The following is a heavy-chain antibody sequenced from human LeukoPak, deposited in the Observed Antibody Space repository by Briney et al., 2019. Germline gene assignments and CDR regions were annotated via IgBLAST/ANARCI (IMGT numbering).Heavy chain of an antibody. CDR1: GFTFSSYS. CDR2: ISSGSSYI. Sequence: GGSLRLSCAASGFTFSSYSMNWVRQAPGKGLEWVSSISSGSSYIYYADSVKGRFTISRDNAKNSLYLQMNSLRAEDTAVYYCARDLRSNNYYDSSGYHDYWGQGTLVTVSS. D-gene: IGHD3-22*01. J-gene: IGHJ4*02. CDR3: ARDLRSNNYYDSSGYHDY. V-gene: IGHV3-21*01.